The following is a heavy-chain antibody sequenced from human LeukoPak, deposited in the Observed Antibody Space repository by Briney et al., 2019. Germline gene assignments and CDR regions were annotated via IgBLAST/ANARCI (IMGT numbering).Heavy chain of an antibody. CDR2: ISSSSSTI. V-gene: IGHV3-48*01. CDR3: ARGSTYYDSSGQVPFDY. J-gene: IGHJ4*02. D-gene: IGHD3-22*01. CDR1: GFTFSSYT. Sequence: GGSLRLSCAASGFTFSSYTMHWVRQAPGKGLEWVSYISSSSSTIYYADSVKGRSTISRDNAKNSLYLQMNSLRAEDTAVYYCARGSTYYDSSGQVPFDYWGQGTLVTVSS.